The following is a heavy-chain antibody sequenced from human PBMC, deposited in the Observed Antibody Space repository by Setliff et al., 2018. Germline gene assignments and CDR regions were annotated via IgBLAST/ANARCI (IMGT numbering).Heavy chain of an antibody. J-gene: IGHJ5*02. Sequence: TGGSLRLSCVTSGFTFSTYWMHWVRQAPGQGLVWVARISTDGSSITYADSVKGRFTISRDNARNTLYLQMNSLTAEDTAVYYCARVGSKPQLGWFDPWGQGTLVTV. CDR3: ARVGSKPQLGWFDP. V-gene: IGHV3-74*03. CDR1: GFTFSTYW. CDR2: ISTDGSSI. D-gene: IGHD1-26*01.